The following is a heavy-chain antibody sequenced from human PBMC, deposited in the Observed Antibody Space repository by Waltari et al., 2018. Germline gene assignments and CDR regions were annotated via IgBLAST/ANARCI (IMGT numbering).Heavy chain of an antibody. D-gene: IGHD6-13*01. V-gene: IGHV1-69*05. Sequence: QVQLVQSGAEVKKPGSSVKVSCKASGGTFSSYAISWVRQAPGQGLEWMGGIIPIFGTANYAQKFQGRVTITTDESTSTAYMELSSLRSEDTATYYCARIRGIAAAGEPNDALDIWGQGTMVTVSS. CDR2: IIPIFGTA. CDR1: GGTFSSYA. CDR3: ARIRGIAAAGEPNDALDI. J-gene: IGHJ3*02.